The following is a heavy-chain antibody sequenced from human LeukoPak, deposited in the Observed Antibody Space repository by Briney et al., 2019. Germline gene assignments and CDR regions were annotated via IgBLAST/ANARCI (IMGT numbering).Heavy chain of an antibody. Sequence: PGGSLRLSCTASGFTFGDYAMSWVRQAPGKGLEWVGFIRSKAYGGTTEYAVSVKGRFTISRDDSKSIAYLQMNSLKTEDTAVYYCTRDRRYPVLRYFDWLPRDAFDIWGQGTMVTVSS. CDR1: GFTFGDYA. CDR2: IRSKAYGGTT. D-gene: IGHD3-9*01. V-gene: IGHV3-49*04. CDR3: TRDRRYPVLRYFDWLPRDAFDI. J-gene: IGHJ3*02.